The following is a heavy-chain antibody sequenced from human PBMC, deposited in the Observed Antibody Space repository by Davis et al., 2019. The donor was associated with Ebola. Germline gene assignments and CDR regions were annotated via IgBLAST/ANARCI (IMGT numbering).Heavy chain of an antibody. V-gene: IGHV4-4*02. J-gene: IGHJ3*01. CDR1: GGSISSSNW. CDR2: ISHTGST. D-gene: IGHD2-21*02. Sequence: MPSETLSLTCAVSGGSISSSNWWSWVRQPPGKGLEWIGEISHTGSTNYNPSLKSRVTISVDTSKNQFSLKLTSVTAADTAVYYCATPTYCGGDCYITSAFDLWGQGTMVTVSS. CDR3: ATPTYCGGDCYITSAFDL.